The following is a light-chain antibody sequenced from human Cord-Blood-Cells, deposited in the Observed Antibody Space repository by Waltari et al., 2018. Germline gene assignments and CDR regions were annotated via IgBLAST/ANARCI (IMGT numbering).Light chain of an antibody. J-gene: IGKJ4*01. CDR2: WAS. Sequence: DIVMTQYPDSLAVSLGERAPINCKSCQSVLYSSNNKNYLAWYQQKPGQPPKLLIYWASTRESGVPDRFSGSGSGTDFTLTISSLQAEDVAVYYCQQYYSTPLTFGGGTKVEIK. CDR3: QQYYSTPLT. V-gene: IGKV4-1*01. CDR1: QSVLYSSNNKNY.